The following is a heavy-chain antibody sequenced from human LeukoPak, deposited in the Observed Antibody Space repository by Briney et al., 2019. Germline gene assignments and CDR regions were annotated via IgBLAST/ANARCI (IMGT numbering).Heavy chain of an antibody. J-gene: IGHJ5*02. CDR3: ARPTTIDRTRINWFDP. CDR1: GYTFTGYY. CDR2: INPNSGGT. Sequence: ASVEVSCKASGYTFTGYYMHWVRQAPGQGLEWMGWINPNSGGTNYAQKFQGRVTMTRDTSISTAYMELSRLRSDDTVVYYCARPTTIDRTRINWFDPWGQGTLVTVSS. D-gene: IGHD4-17*01. V-gene: IGHV1-2*02.